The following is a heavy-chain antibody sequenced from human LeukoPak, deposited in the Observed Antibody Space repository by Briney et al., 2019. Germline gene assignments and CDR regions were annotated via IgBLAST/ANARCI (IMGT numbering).Heavy chain of an antibody. CDR1: GFTVSGVY. CDR2: IYSDDST. CDR3: ASRPRDAAALDY. J-gene: IGHJ4*02. Sequence: GGSLRLSCVASGFTVSGVYMSWVRQAPGQGLGWVSVIYSDDSTYYADSVKGRFTISRDNSKNTLNLQMNSLRAEDTAVYYCASRPRDAAALDYWGQGTLVTVSS. V-gene: IGHV3-53*01. D-gene: IGHD6-13*01.